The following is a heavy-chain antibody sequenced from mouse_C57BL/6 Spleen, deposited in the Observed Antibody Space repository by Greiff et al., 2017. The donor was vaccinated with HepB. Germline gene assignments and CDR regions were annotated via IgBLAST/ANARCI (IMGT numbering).Heavy chain of an antibody. V-gene: IGHV14-4*01. Sequence: EVQLQQSGAELVRPGASVKLSCTASGFNIKDDYMHWVKQRPEQGLEWIGWIDPENGDTEYASKFQGKATITADTSSNTAYLQLSSLTSEDTAVYYCTTCDDYDDFDYWGQGTTLTVSS. CDR2: IDPENGDT. CDR1: GFNIKDDY. J-gene: IGHJ2*01. D-gene: IGHD2-4*01. CDR3: TTCDDYDDFDY.